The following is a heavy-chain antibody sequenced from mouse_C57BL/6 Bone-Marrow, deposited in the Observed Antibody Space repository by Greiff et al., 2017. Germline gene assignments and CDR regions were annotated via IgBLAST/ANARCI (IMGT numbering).Heavy chain of an antibody. J-gene: IGHJ2*01. CDR1: GYTFPSSW. CDR3: AKAGYFDY. Sequence: QVQLQQPGAELVKPGASVKLSCKASGYTFPSSWRHWVKQRPGQGLGGIGMIHPISGGTNYNEKFKSKATLTVDKSSSTAYMQLSSLTSEDSAVYYCAKAGYFDYWGQGTTLTVSS. CDR2: IHPISGGT. V-gene: IGHV1-64*01.